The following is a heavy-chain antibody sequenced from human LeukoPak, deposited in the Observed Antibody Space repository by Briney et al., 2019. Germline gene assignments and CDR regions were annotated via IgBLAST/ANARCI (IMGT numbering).Heavy chain of an antibody. CDR3: AKRGYYDSSGYYGPFAY. V-gene: IGHV3-23*01. Sequence: GGSLRLSCAASGFTFSSYGMSWVRQAPGKGLEWVSGISGSGGSTYYADSVKGRFTISRDSSKSTLYLQMNSLRTEDTAVYYCAKRGYYDSSGYYGPFAYWGQGTLVTVSS. J-gene: IGHJ4*02. CDR2: ISGSGGST. CDR1: GFTFSSYG. D-gene: IGHD3-22*01.